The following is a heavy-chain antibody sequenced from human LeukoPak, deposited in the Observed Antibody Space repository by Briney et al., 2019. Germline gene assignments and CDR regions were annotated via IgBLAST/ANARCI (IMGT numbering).Heavy chain of an antibody. CDR3: ASSEKDEVLRFLEWSPGFDY. J-gene: IGHJ4*02. D-gene: IGHD3-3*01. CDR2: IYYSGST. Sequence: PSETLSLTCTVSGGSISSGDYYWSWIRQPPGKGLEWIGYIYYSGSTYYNPSLKSRVTISVDTSKNQFSLKLSSMTAADTAVYYCASSEKDEVLRFLEWSPGFDYWGQGTLVTVSS. V-gene: IGHV4-30-4*01. CDR1: GGSISSGDYY.